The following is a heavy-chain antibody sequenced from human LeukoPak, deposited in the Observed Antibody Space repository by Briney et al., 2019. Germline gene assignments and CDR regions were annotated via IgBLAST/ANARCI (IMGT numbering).Heavy chain of an antibody. CDR2: IKQDGSEK. J-gene: IGHJ6*03. D-gene: IGHD3-3*01. V-gene: IGHV3-7*01. CDR1: GFTFSSYW. CDR3: AREGGYDFWSGYRSYYMDV. Sequence: GGSLRLSCAASGFTFSSYWMSWVRQAPGKGLEWVANIKQDGSEKYYVDSVKGRFTISRDNAKNSLYLQMNSLRAEDTAVYYCAREGGYDFWSGYRSYYMDVWGKGTTVTVSS.